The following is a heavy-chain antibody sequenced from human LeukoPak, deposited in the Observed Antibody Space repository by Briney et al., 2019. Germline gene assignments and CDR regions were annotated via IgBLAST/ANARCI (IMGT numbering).Heavy chain of an antibody. CDR3: ARDLDGSGYYPDY. J-gene: IGHJ4*02. Sequence: ASVKVSCKASGYTFTSFYMHWVRQAPGQGLEWMGIINPSGGSTNYAQKFQGRVTMTRDTSTNTVYVELSSLISEDTAVYYCARDLDGSGYYPDYWGQGTLVTVSS. CDR2: INPSGGST. D-gene: IGHD3-22*01. V-gene: IGHV1-46*01. CDR1: GYTFTSFY.